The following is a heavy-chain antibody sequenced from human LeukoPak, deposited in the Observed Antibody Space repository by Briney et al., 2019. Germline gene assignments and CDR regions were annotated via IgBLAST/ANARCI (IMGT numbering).Heavy chain of an antibody. D-gene: IGHD3-10*01. CDR1: GFTFSSYG. Sequence: GGSLRLSCAASGFTFSSYGMHWVRQAPGKGLEGVALLRSDGSNKYYADSVKGRFTISRDNSKNTLYLQMSSLRAEDTAVYYCAKGAQYYGSGSHRRGHYFDSWGQGTLVTVSS. V-gene: IGHV3-30*02. J-gene: IGHJ4*02. CDR2: LRSDGSNK. CDR3: AKGAQYYGSGSHRRGHYFDS.